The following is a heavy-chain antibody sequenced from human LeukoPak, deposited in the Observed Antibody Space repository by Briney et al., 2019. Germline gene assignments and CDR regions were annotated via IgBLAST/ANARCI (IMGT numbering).Heavy chain of an antibody. CDR1: GYSISSGYY. Sequence: KPSETLSLTCAVSGYSISSGYYWGWTRQPPGKGLDWIGSISHSGSTYYNPSLRSRVTISIDTSKDQFSLRLNSVTATDTAVYYCARVGGYSYGNYYFNYWGQGTLVTVSS. V-gene: IGHV4-38-2*01. J-gene: IGHJ4*02. CDR3: ARVGGYSYGNYYFNY. D-gene: IGHD5-18*01. CDR2: ISHSGST.